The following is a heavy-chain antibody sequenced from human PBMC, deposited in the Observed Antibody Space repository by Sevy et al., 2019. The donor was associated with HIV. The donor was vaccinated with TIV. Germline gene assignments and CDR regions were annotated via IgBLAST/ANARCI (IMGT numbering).Heavy chain of an antibody. Sequence: ASVKVSCEASGYTFTSYDINWVRQATGQGLEWMGWMNPTSGNTVYAQNFQGRVTFTRDASIDTAYMELSSLSSEDTAVYYCARGDCSGGNCYWGFDYWGQGTLVTVSS. CDR2: MNPTSGNT. V-gene: IGHV1-8*01. CDR1: GYTFTSYD. J-gene: IGHJ4*02. D-gene: IGHD2-15*01. CDR3: ARGDCSGGNCYWGFDY.